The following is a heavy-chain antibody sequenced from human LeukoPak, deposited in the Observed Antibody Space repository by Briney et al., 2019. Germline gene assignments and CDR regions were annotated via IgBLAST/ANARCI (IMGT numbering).Heavy chain of an antibody. J-gene: IGHJ4*02. D-gene: IGHD6-13*01. Sequence: GGSLRLSCAASGFTFSSYSMNWVRQPPGKGLEWVLYISSSSSTIYYADSVKGRFTISRDNAKNALYLQMNSLRDEDTAVYYCARAHRYRSSWYHDYWGQGSLVTVSS. CDR3: ARAHRYRSSWYHDY. CDR2: ISSSSSTI. CDR1: GFTFSSYS. V-gene: IGHV3-48*02.